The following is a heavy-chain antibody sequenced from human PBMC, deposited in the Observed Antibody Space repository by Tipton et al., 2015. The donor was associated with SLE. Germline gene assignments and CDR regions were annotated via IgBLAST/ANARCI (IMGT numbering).Heavy chain of an antibody. CDR3: ARGSYYYDSSGPSDY. D-gene: IGHD3-22*01. J-gene: IGHJ4*02. Sequence: SLRLSCVASGFTFSRSEMMWIRQAPGKGLEYVSLVTPDGTTTYYAASVKGRFTISRDNAKNSLYLQMNSLRAEDTAVYYCARGSYYYDSSGPSDYWGQGTLVTVSS. V-gene: IGHV3-48*03. CDR2: VTPDGTTT. CDR1: GFTFSRSE.